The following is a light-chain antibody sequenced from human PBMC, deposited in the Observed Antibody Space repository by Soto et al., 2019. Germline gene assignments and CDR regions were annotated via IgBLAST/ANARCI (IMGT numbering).Light chain of an antibody. Sequence: QSALTQPPSASGTPGQRVTISCSGSSSNIGSNYVYGYQQLPGTAPKLLIYRNNQRPSGVPDRFSGSKSGTSASLAISGLRSEDEADYYCAAWDDSLSGRYVFGTGTKVTVL. J-gene: IGLJ1*01. CDR2: RNN. CDR1: SSNIGSNY. CDR3: AAWDDSLSGRYV. V-gene: IGLV1-47*01.